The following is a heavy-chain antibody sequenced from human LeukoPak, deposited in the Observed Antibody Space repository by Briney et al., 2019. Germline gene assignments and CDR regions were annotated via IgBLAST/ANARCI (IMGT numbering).Heavy chain of an antibody. D-gene: IGHD4-11*01. CDR2: ISWNSGSI. Sequence: GGSLRHSCAASGFTFDDYAMHWVRQAPGKGLEWVSGISWNSGSIGYADSVKGRFTISRDNAKNSLYLQMNSLRAEDTALYYCAKDGGPMTPDPNWYFDLWGRGTLVTVSS. CDR1: GFTFDDYA. CDR3: AKDGGPMTPDPNWYFDL. V-gene: IGHV3-9*01. J-gene: IGHJ2*01.